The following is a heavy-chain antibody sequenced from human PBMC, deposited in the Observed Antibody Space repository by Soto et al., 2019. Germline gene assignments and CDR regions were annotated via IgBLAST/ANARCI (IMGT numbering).Heavy chain of an antibody. CDR3: ARDSSSWYGAMYYYYGMDV. V-gene: IGHV1-18*04. CDR1: GYTFTSYG. J-gene: IGHJ6*02. D-gene: IGHD6-13*01. CDR2: ISAYNGNT. Sequence: ASVKVSCKASGYTFTSYGTSWARQAPGQGLEWMGWISAYNGNTNYAQKLQGRVTMTTDTSTSTAYMELRSLRSDDTAVYYCARDSSSWYGAMYYYYGMDVWGLGTTVT.